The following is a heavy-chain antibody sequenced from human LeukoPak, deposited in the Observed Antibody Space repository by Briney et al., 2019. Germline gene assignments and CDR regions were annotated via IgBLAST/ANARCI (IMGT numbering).Heavy chain of an antibody. V-gene: IGHV4-39*07. CDR3: ARGRRRDYYGSGSYCDY. J-gene: IGHJ4*02. CDR1: GGSLISSSYF. CDR2: IHYSGST. D-gene: IGHD3-10*01. Sequence: SETLSLTCTVSGGSLISSSYFWGWIRQPPGKGLEWIGSIHYSGSTYYNPSLKSRVTISVDTSKNQFSLKLSSVTAADTAVYYCARGRRRDYYGSGSYCDYWGQGTLVTVSS.